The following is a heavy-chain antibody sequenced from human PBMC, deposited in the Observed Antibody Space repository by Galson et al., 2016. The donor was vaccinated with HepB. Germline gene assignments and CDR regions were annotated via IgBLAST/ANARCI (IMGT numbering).Heavy chain of an antibody. CDR3: ARGYNWNFVMDV. CDR2: TFYSSNWYN. D-gene: IGHD1-1*01. CDR1: GDSVSSHSAA. J-gene: IGHJ6*01. Sequence: CAISGDSVSSHSAAWNWIRQSPSRGLEWLGRTFYSSNWYNDYAVSVKSRISIKPDTSKNQFSLHLNSVTPEGTAVYYCARGYNWNFVMDVWGQGTTVTVSS. V-gene: IGHV6-1*01.